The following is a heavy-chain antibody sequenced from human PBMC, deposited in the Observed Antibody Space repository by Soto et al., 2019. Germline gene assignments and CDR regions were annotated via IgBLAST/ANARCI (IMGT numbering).Heavy chain of an antibody. CDR2: TRNKANSYTT. CDR3: ARGGYCSSTSCHSDYYGMDV. V-gene: IGHV3-72*01. J-gene: IGHJ6*02. Sequence: EVQLVESVGGLVQPGGSLRLSCAASGFTFSDYYMDWVRQAPGKGLEWVGRTRNKANSYTTEYAASVKGRFTISRDDSKNSLYLQMNSLKTEDTAVYYCARGGYCSSTSCHSDYYGMDVWGQGTTVTVSS. D-gene: IGHD2-2*01. CDR1: GFTFSDYY.